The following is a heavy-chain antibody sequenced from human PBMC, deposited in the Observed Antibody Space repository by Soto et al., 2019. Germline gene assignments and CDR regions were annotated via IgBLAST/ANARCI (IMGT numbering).Heavy chain of an antibody. CDR3: ARDLTVVIPRTKTSRLMGY. CDR1: GYTFTSYY. CDR2: INPSGGST. D-gene: IGHD3-22*01. J-gene: IGHJ4*02. V-gene: IGHV1-46*01. Sequence: ASVKVSCKASGYTFTSYYMHWVRQAPGQGLEWMGIINPSGGSTSYAQKFQGRVTMTRDTSTSTVYMELRSLRSEDTAVYYCARDLTVVIPRTKTSRLMGYWGQGTLVTVSS.